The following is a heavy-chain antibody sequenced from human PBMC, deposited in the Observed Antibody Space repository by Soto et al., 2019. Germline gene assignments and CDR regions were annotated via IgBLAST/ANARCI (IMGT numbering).Heavy chain of an antibody. D-gene: IGHD6-13*01. CDR3: ARDGIGEAVGWAFDF. CDR2: IDLSGFRT. Sequence: QVQLVQSGPEVREPGTSVKTSCTASGYTFVSHYIHWVRQAPGQRPEWMGIIDLSGFRTSYSQKMRDRVVITRNASTSTVYMAMFSLTSEETAFYCARDGIGEAVGWAFDFWGQGTLVTVAS. CDR1: GYTFVSHY. V-gene: IGHV1-46*04. J-gene: IGHJ4*02.